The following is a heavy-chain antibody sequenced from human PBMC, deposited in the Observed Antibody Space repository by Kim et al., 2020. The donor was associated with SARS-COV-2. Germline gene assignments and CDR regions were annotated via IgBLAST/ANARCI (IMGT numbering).Heavy chain of an antibody. CDR3: ASNGGDFFDY. V-gene: IGHV3-48*03. CDR1: GFTFSSYE. Sequence: GGSLRLSCTASGFTFSSYEFNWVRQAPGKGLEWLSYISSSGSAVYYADSVKGRFTMSRDNVRKLVYLQMDNVGVADTAVYYCASNGGDFFDYWGQGTLVTVSS. CDR2: ISSSGSAV. D-gene: IGHD3-16*01. J-gene: IGHJ4*02.